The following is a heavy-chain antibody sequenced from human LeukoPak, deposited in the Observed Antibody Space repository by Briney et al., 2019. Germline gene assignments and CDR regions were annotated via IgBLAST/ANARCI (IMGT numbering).Heavy chain of an antibody. D-gene: IGHD4-17*01. J-gene: IGHJ4*02. V-gene: IGHV3-49*03. Sequence: GGSLRLSCTAFGFTFGDDGWSWFRQAPGKGLEWICLIRKKAYGETKEYAASVRGRFTISRDDANSIAYLQMNSLKTEDTALYYCVRGMLDYADANYYFDQLGQGTLVTVSS. CDR1: GFTFGDDG. CDR3: VRGMLDYADANYYFDQ. CDR2: IRKKAYGETK.